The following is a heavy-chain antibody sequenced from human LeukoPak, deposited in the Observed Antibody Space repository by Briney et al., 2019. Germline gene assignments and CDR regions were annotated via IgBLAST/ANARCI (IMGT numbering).Heavy chain of an antibody. CDR2: IYYSGST. J-gene: IGHJ4*02. V-gene: IGHV4-59*01. CDR1: GGYISSYY. Sequence: SETLSLTCTVSGGYISSYYWSWIRQPAGKGLEWIGYIYYSGSTNYNPSLKSRVTISVDTSKNQFSLKLSSVTAADTAVYYCCLGELSLYLYWGQGTLVTVSS. CDR3: CLGELSLYLY. D-gene: IGHD3-16*02.